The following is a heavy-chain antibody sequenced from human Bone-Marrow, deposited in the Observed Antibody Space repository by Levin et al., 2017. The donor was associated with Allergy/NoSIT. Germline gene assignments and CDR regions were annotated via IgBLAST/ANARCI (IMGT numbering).Heavy chain of an antibody. CDR1: GGSFSGYY. J-gene: IGHJ4*02. Sequence: GSLRLSCAVYGGSFSGYYWSWIRQPPGKGLEWIGEINHSGSTNYNPSLKSRVTISVDTSKNQFSLKLSSVTAADTAVYYCARGKYYGSGSDYSQKRQYYFDYWGQGTLVTVSS. V-gene: IGHV4-34*01. CDR2: INHSGST. D-gene: IGHD3-10*01. CDR3: ARGKYYGSGSDYSQKRQYYFDY.